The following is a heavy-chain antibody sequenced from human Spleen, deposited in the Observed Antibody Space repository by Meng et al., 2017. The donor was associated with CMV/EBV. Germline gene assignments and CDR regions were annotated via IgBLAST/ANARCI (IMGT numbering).Heavy chain of an antibody. Sequence: GGSLRLSCAASGFTFEDKAMHWVRQAPGKGLEWVASISWNGANTASEDSVKGRFTVPRDNAKNSLYRQMNSLRVEDTALYYCAKEGIGGFDHWGQGTLVNVSS. CDR3: AKEGIGGFDH. J-gene: IGHJ4*02. V-gene: IGHV3-9*01. CDR2: ISWNGANT. CDR1: GFTFEDKA. D-gene: IGHD2-21*01.